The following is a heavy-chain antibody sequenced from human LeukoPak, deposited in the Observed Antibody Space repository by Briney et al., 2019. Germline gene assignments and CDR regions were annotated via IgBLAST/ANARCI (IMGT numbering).Heavy chain of an antibody. CDR3: ARTVWTYDSARPLWFDP. CDR2: IYTNGST. J-gene: IGHJ5*02. CDR1: GGSISSYH. D-gene: IGHD1-1*01. V-gene: IGHV4-4*09. Sequence: SETLSLTCTVSGGSISSYHWSWIRQVPGKGLQWIGSIYTNGSTNYNPSLKSRVTISIDSSKNQFSLKLTSVTAADTAVYYCARTVWTYDSARPLWFDPWGQGTLVTVSS.